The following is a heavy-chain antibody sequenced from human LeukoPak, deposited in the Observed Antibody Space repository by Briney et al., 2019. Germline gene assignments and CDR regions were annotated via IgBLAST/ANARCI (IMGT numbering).Heavy chain of an antibody. CDR2: IWYDGSNK. CDR1: GFTFSSYG. V-gene: IGHV3-33*01. D-gene: IGHD1-26*01. J-gene: IGHJ5*02. CDR3: ARDSGSYGATWFDP. Sequence: GWSLRLSCAASGFTFSSYGMHWVRQAPGKGLEWVAVIWYDGSNKYYADSVKGRFTISRDNSKNTLYLQMNSLRAEDTAVYYCARDSGSYGATWFDPWGQGTLVTVSS.